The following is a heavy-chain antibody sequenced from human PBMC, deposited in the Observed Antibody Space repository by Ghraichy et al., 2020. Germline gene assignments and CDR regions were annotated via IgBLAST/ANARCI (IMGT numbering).Heavy chain of an antibody. D-gene: IGHD2-2*01. CDR1: GFTFSDYS. J-gene: IGHJ4*02. CDR2: ISTSSSYI. CDR3: ARAQPPITNLFDIVVVPAHPFDY. V-gene: IGHV3-21*01. Sequence: GALRLSCAASGFTFSDYSMNWVRQAPGKGLEWVSSISTSSSYIYYADSVKGRFTISRDNAKNSLYLQMNSLRAEDTAVYYCARAQPPITNLFDIVVVPAHPFDYWGQGTVVTVSS.